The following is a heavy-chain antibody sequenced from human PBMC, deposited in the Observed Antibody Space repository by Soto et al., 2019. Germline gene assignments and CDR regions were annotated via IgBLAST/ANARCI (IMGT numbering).Heavy chain of an antibody. CDR2: ISGGGDRT. Sequence: EVQLLESGGGLVQPGGSLRLSCVGSGSTFINHAMNWVRQAPGKGLVWVPGISGGGDRTFDADSVKGRFTISRDNSKNTVNLQMNSLRADATAVYYCARKVLGSTTRPDYWYFDLWGRGTLVTVSS. D-gene: IGHD3-16*01. J-gene: IGHJ2*01. CDR1: GSTFINHA. V-gene: IGHV3-23*01. CDR3: ARKVLGSTTRPDYWYFDL.